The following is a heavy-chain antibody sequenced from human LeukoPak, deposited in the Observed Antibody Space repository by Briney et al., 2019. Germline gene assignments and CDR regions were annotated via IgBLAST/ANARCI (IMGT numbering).Heavy chain of an antibody. CDR3: ARIGLRGVIISRPLDY. Sequence: GASVKVSCKASGYTFTSYDINWVRQATGQGLEWMGWMNPNSGNTGYAQKFQGRVTTTRNTSISTAYMELSSLRSEDTAVYYCARIGLRGVIISRPLDYWGQGTLVTVSS. CDR1: GYTFTSYD. D-gene: IGHD3-16*02. J-gene: IGHJ4*02. V-gene: IGHV1-8*01. CDR2: MNPNSGNT.